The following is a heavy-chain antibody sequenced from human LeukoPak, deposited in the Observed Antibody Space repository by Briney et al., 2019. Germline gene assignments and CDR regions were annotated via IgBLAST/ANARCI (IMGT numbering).Heavy chain of an antibody. Sequence: PGGSLRLSCAASGFTFSSYEMNWVRQAPGKGLEWVSYISSSGSTMYYADSVKGRFTISRDNAKNSLHLQMNSLRAEDTAVYYCARDRSSGPFDYWGQGTLVTVSS. CDR2: ISSSGSTM. J-gene: IGHJ4*02. V-gene: IGHV3-48*03. CDR1: GFTFSSYE. CDR3: ARDRSSGPFDY. D-gene: IGHD6-19*01.